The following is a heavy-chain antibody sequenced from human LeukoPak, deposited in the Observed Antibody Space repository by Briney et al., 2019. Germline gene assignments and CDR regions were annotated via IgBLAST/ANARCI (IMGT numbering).Heavy chain of an antibody. CDR1: GGSFSGYY. V-gene: IGHV4-34*01. CDR2: INHSGST. Sequence: PSETLSLTCAVYGGSFSGYYWSWIRQPPGKGLEWIGEINHSGSTNYNPSLKSRVTISVDTSKNQFSLKLSSVTAADTAVYYCARAWATVTVFDYWGQGTLVTVSS. D-gene: IGHD4-17*01. J-gene: IGHJ4*02. CDR3: ARAWATVTVFDY.